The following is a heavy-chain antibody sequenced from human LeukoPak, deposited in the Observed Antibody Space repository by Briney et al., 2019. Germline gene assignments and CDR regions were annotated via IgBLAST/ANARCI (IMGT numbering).Heavy chain of an antibody. CDR3: ARGRYCSSTSCYDFQH. J-gene: IGHJ1*01. CDR1: GGSFSGYY. CDR2: INQSGST. D-gene: IGHD2-2*01. Sequence: SETLSLTCAVYGGSFSGYYWSWLRQPPGKGLEWIGEINQSGSTNYNPSLKSRVTISVDTSKNQFSLKLSSVTAADTAVYYCARGRYCSSTSCYDFQHWGQGTLVTVSS. V-gene: IGHV4-34*01.